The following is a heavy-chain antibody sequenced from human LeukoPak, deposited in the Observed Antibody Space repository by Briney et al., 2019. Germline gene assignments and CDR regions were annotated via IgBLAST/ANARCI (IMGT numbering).Heavy chain of an antibody. V-gene: IGHV3-33*01. J-gene: IGHJ4*02. CDR2: IWYDGSNQ. D-gene: IGHD3-22*01. Sequence: GGSLRLSCEASGFIFSSYGMHWVRQAPGKGLEWLAVIWYDGSNQFYADSVRGRFTISRDNSKNTLYLQMNSLSAEDTAVYYCARSYHYDSSGYIDYWGQGTLVTVSS. CDR1: GFIFSSYG. CDR3: ARSYHYDSSGYIDY.